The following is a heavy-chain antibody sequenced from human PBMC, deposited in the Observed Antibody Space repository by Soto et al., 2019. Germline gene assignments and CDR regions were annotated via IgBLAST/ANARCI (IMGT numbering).Heavy chain of an antibody. V-gene: IGHV4-34*01. CDR1: GGSFSGYY. D-gene: IGHD6-13*01. CDR2: INHSGST. CDR3: AVANREAADNWFDP. J-gene: IGHJ5*02. Sequence: QVQLQQWGAGLLKPSETLSLTCAVYGGSFSGYYWSWIRQPPGKGLEWIGEINHSGSTNYNPSLKSRVPISVDTSKNQFSLKLSSVTAADTAVYYCAVANREAADNWFDPWGQGTLVTVSS.